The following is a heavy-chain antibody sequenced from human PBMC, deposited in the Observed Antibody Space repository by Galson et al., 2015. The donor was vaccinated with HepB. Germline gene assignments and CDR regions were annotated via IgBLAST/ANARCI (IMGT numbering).Heavy chain of an antibody. CDR2: ISGSGGGT. Sequence: SLRLSCAASAFTFNNYAMSWVRQSPLRGLEWVSAISGSGGGTFYAGSVKGRFIISRDNSKNTLYLQMSSLTAEDTAVYYCAKGHCKDGVCFGYYMDVWGKGTTVTVSS. CDR3: AKGHCKDGVCFGYYMDV. D-gene: IGHD5-24*01. J-gene: IGHJ6*03. CDR1: AFTFNNYA. V-gene: IGHV3-23*01.